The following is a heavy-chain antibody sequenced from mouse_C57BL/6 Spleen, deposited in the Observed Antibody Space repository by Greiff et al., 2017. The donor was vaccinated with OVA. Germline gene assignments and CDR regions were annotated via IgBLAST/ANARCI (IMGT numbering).Heavy chain of an antibody. CDR2: IDPETGGT. J-gene: IGHJ3*01. CDR3: TREDRYYRFAY. V-gene: IGHV1-15*01. D-gene: IGHD2-12*01. Sequence: VQLQQSGAELVRPGASVTLSCKASGYTFPDYEMHWVQQTPVHGLEWIGAIDPETGGTSYNQKFKGKAILTADKSSSTAYMELRSLTSEDSAVYYCTREDRYYRFAYWGQGTLVTVSA. CDR1: GYTFPDYE.